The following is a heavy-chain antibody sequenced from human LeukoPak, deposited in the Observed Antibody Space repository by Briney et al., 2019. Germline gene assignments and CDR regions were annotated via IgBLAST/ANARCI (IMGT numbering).Heavy chain of an antibody. CDR1: GFTFSSYG. D-gene: IGHD2-8*01. Sequence: GGTLRLSCAASGFTFSSYGMSWVRQAPGKGLEWVSAISGSGGSTYYADSVKGRFTISRDNSKNTLYLQMNSLRAEDTAVYYCARGPTNGQAFDYWGQGTLVSVSS. J-gene: IGHJ4*02. V-gene: IGHV3-23*01. CDR3: ARGPTNGQAFDY. CDR2: ISGSGGST.